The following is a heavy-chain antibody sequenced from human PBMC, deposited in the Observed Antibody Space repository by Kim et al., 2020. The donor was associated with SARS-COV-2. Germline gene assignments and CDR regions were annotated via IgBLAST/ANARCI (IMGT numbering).Heavy chain of an antibody. CDR1: GFTFNNAW. CDR2: IKSKTDGGTT. D-gene: IGHD3-10*01. J-gene: IGHJ4*02. CDR3: TTVRLLWFGGPNDY. Sequence: GGSLRLSCVASGFTFNNAWMSWVRQAPGKGLEWIGRIKSKTDGGTTDYAAPVKGRCTISRDDSKNTLFVQLNSLKSEDTAVYYCTTVRLLWFGGPNDYWGQGTLVTVSS. V-gene: IGHV3-15*01.